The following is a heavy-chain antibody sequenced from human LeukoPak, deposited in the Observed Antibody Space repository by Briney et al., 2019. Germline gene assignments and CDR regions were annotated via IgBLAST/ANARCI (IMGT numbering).Heavy chain of an antibody. J-gene: IGHJ3*02. V-gene: IGHV4-61*08. CDR3: ARGIPEHGTGAFVI. CDR1: GGXISSGDYY. Sequence: SETLSLTCIVSGGXISSGDYYWTWIRQPPGKRLELIGYIDYSGSTNYNTALQSRVTISAETSKNQVSLKLTSLTPADTAVYYCARGIPEHGTGAFVIWGQGTMVTVSS. CDR2: IDYSGST. D-gene: IGHD6-13*01.